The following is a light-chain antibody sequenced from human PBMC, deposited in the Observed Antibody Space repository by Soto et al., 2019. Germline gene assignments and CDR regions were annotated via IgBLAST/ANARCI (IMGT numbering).Light chain of an antibody. CDR3: TSYTTGRIWV. V-gene: IGLV2-14*01. Sequence: QSVLTQPASVSGSPGQSITISCTGSSGDVVHYNYVSWYQQHPGKAPKLIIYEVTNRPSGVSNRFSGSKSGNTASLIISGLQAEDEADYYCTSYTTGRIWVFGGGTKLTVL. J-gene: IGLJ3*02. CDR1: SGDVVHYNY. CDR2: EVT.